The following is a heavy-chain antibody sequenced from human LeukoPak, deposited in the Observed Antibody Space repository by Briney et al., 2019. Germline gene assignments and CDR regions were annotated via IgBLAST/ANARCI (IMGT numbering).Heavy chain of an antibody. CDR3: ARHVGLSSGWYDYFDY. CDR2: IYYSGST. J-gene: IGHJ4*02. V-gene: IGHV4-59*08. CDR1: GGSISSYY. Sequence: PSETLSLTCTVSGGSISSYYWSWIRQPPGKGLEWIGYIYYSGSTNYNPSLKSRVTISVDTSKNQFSLKLSSVTAADTAAYYCARHVGLSSGWYDYFDYWGQGTLVTVSS. D-gene: IGHD6-19*01.